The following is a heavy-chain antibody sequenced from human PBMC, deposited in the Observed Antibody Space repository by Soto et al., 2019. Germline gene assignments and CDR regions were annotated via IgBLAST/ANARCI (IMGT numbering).Heavy chain of an antibody. J-gene: IGHJ6*04. Sequence: QVQLVQSGAEVKKPGSSVKVSCKASGGTFSSYAISWVRQAPGQGLEWMGGLIPIFGTANYEQKFQDRVTITADESASTAYMELRSLRSEDTAVYYCARGGEVPLSDRSYYYDDGMDVWGKGPTVTVSS. CDR3: ARGGEVPLSDRSYYYDDGMDV. CDR2: LIPIFGTA. CDR1: GGTFSSYA. V-gene: IGHV1-69*01. D-gene: IGHD2-2*01.